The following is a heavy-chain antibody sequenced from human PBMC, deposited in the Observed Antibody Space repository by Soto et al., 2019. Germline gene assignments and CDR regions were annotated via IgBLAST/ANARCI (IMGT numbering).Heavy chain of an antibody. CDR1: GCSISSGGYY. Sequence: PSETLSLTCTVSGCSISSGGYYWSWIRQHPGKGLEWIGYIYYSGSTYYNPSLKSRVTISVDTSKNQFSLKLSSVTAADTAVYYCAKGVAAAGTRRLRWFDPWGQGTLVTVSS. CDR2: IYYSGST. D-gene: IGHD6-13*01. CDR3: AKGVAAAGTRRLRWFDP. J-gene: IGHJ5*02. V-gene: IGHV4-31*03.